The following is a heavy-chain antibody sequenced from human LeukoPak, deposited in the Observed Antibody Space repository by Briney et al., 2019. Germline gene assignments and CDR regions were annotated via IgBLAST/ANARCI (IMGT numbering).Heavy chain of an antibody. D-gene: IGHD1-26*01. Sequence: GGSLRLSCAASGFTFSTYAMSWVRQAPGKGLEWVSVISGSGGTTYYADSVKGRFTISRDNSKNTLYLQMNSLRAEDTAVYYCAKGAVGTTPRYYFDYWGQGILVTVSS. J-gene: IGHJ4*02. V-gene: IGHV3-23*01. CDR1: GFTFSTYA. CDR2: ISGSGGTT. CDR3: AKGAVGTTPRYYFDY.